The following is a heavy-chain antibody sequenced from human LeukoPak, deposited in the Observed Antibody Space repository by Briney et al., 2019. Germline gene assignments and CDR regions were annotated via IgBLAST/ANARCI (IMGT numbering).Heavy chain of an antibody. V-gene: IGHV4-39*01. CDR3: ARQDGVLDGYNSADWDYFDY. Sequence: SETLSLSCTVSGASITTSRYSWVWIRQSPGMGLQWIGSVNFGGATYYNPSVESRLTLSMDTSTNQFSLTLSSVTATDTAVYYCARQDGVLDGYNSADWDYFDYWGQGTLVTVSS. J-gene: IGHJ4*02. D-gene: IGHD5-24*01. CDR1: GASITTSRYS. CDR2: VNFGGAT.